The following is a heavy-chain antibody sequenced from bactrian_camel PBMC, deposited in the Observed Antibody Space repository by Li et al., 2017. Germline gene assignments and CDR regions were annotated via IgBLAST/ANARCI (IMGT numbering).Heavy chain of an antibody. V-gene: IGHV3S40*01. J-gene: IGHJ4*01. CDR3: TPGVY. CDR2: INYAGDKT. Sequence: VQLVESGGGLVQPGGSLRLSCAASGFTFSSYAMHWVRQAPGKGLEWVATINYAGDKTYYADSVNGRFIISRDDSKSTVFLQLNSLKTEDTAKYYCTPGVYWGQGTQVTVS. CDR1: GFTFSSYA. D-gene: IGHD2*01.